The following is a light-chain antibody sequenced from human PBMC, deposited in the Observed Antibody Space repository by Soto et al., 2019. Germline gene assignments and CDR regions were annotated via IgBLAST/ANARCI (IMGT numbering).Light chain of an antibody. V-gene: IGKV3D-20*02. CDR3: QKRSNWPPIT. J-gene: IGKJ5*01. CDR1: ERIYSAY. Sequence: EIVLTQSPGTLSLSRGERATLSCRASERIYSAYLGWYQQKPGQAPRLLIYDASNRATGIPDRFGGSGSGTDFTLTISRLEPEDFAVYYCQKRSNWPPITFGQGTRLEIK. CDR2: DAS.